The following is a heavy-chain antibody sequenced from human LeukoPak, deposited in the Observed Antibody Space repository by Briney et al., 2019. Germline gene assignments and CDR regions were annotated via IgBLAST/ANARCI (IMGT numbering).Heavy chain of an antibody. V-gene: IGHV4-59*08. CDR3: ASRGFYYDSIHYYYFDY. Sequence: SETLSLTCTVSGDSITSYYWSWIRQPPGKGLEWIGSIYHSGGTNDNPSLKSRVTTSVDTSKNQFSLKLSSVTAADTAVYYCASRGFYYDSIHYYYFDYWGQGTLVTVSS. D-gene: IGHD3-22*01. J-gene: IGHJ4*02. CDR2: IYHSGGT. CDR1: GDSITSYY.